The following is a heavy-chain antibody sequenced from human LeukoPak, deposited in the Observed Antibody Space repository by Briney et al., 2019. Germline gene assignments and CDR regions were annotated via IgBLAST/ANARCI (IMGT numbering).Heavy chain of an antibody. CDR3: ARGGHNYYDSSGCYYPSGNWFDP. CDR1: GGSISSYY. J-gene: IGHJ5*02. D-gene: IGHD3-22*01. V-gene: IGHV4-59*01. Sequence: SETLSLTCTVSGGSISSYYWSWIRQPPGKGLEWIGYIYYSGSTNYNPSLKSRVTISVDTSKNQFSLKLSSVTAADTAVYYCARGGHNYYDSSGCYYPSGNWFDPWGQGTLVTVSS. CDR2: IYYSGST.